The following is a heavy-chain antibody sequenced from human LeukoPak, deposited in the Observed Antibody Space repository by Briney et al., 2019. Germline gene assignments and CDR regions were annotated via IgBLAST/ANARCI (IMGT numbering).Heavy chain of an antibody. CDR1: GGSISSSSYY. CDR2: IYYSGST. Sequence: SETLSLTCTVSGGSISSSSYYWGWIRQPQGKGLEWIGSIYYSGSTYYNPSLKSRVTISVDTSKNQFSLKLSSVTAADTAVYYCARADYRGDNWFDPWGQGTLVTVSS. D-gene: IGHD1-26*01. V-gene: IGHV4-39*01. J-gene: IGHJ5*02. CDR3: ARADYRGDNWFDP.